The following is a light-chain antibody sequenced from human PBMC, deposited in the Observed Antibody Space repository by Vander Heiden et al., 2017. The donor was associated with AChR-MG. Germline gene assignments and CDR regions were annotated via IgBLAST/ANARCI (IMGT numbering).Light chain of an antibody. V-gene: IGLV2-14*03. J-gene: IGLJ1*01. CDR1: SSDIGGYKY. Sequence: SALTQPASVTGSPGQALTISCTGTSSDIGGYKYVPWYQHSPGKAPSLIIFDVSNRPSGVSNRFSGSKSGNTASLTISGLQAEDEATYYCSSYTRSTTPYVFGAGTQVTVL. CDR2: DVS. CDR3: SSYTRSTTPYV.